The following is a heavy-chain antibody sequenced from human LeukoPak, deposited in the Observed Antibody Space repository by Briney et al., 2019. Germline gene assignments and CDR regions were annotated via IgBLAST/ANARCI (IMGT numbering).Heavy chain of an antibody. CDR2: FDPEDGET. Sequence: ASVKVSCKVSGYTLTELSMHWVRQAPGKGLEWMGGFDPEDGETIYAQKLQGRVTMTTDTSTSTAYMELRSLRSDDTAVYYCARSRWILSAFDIWGQGTMVTVSS. J-gene: IGHJ3*02. CDR3: ARSRWILSAFDI. D-gene: IGHD5-18*01. CDR1: GYTLTELS. V-gene: IGHV1-24*01.